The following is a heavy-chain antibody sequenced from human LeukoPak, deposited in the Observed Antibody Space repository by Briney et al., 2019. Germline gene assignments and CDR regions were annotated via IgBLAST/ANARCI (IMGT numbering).Heavy chain of an antibody. CDR3: ASPYYYDSSGYYDAFDI. Sequence: PSETLSLTCTVSGGSISSSSYYWGWIRQPPGKGLEWIGSIYYSGSTYYNPSLKSRVTISVDTSKNQFSLKLSSVTAADTAVYYCASPYYYDSSGYYDAFDIWGQGTMVTVSS. CDR2: IYYSGST. D-gene: IGHD3-22*01. J-gene: IGHJ3*02. CDR1: GGSISSSSYY. V-gene: IGHV4-39*01.